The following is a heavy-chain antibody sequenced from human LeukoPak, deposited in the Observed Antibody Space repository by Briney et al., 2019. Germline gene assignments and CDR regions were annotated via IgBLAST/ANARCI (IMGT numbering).Heavy chain of an antibody. Sequence: ASVKVSCKASGGTFSSYAISWVRQAPGQGLEWMGIINPSGGSTSYAQKFQGRVTMTRDTSTSTVYMELSSLRSEDTAVYYCARDVPYYDSSGYYQPTHFDYWGQGTLVTVSS. J-gene: IGHJ4*02. CDR2: INPSGGST. D-gene: IGHD3-22*01. CDR1: GGTFSSYA. CDR3: ARDVPYYDSSGYYQPTHFDY. V-gene: IGHV1-46*01.